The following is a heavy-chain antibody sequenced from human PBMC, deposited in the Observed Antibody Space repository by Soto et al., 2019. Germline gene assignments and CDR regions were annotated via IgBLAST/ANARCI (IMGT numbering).Heavy chain of an antibody. CDR2: IHYSCATP. CDR3: ARVGADVYTIGSFDD. V-gene: IGHV1-46*01. D-gene: IGHD3-16*01. Sequence: QVQLVQSGAEVKRHGSSVKVSCKASGYTFTNYYMHWVRQAPGQGLEWMGVIHYSCATPTYAQKFPSRVTVARDTASSTVCGERSGVTSEYTAVYCGARVGADVYTIGSFDDWGQGTLVTVSS. J-gene: IGHJ4*02. CDR1: GYTFTNYY.